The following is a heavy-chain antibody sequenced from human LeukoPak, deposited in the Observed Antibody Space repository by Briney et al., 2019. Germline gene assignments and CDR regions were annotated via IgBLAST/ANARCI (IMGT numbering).Heavy chain of an antibody. Sequence: GGSLRLSCAASGFTFTSYWIHWVRQAPGKGLVWVSRVHNDGTTTGYADSVKGRFAISRDNAKNTVYLQMNSLRAEDTAVYYCARGGVGSFDIWGQGTMVTVSS. CDR1: GFTFTSYW. CDR3: ARGGVGSFDI. CDR2: VHNDGTTT. J-gene: IGHJ3*02. V-gene: IGHV3-74*01. D-gene: IGHD2-8*02.